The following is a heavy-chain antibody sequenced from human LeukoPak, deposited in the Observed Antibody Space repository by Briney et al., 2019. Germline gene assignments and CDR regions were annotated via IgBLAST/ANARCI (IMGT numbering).Heavy chain of an antibody. V-gene: IGHV3-30*10. Sequence: GGSLRLSCAASGFTFSSYTMHWVRQAPGKGLEWVAVMSYDGRNKYYTDSVKGRFTISRDNPKNTQYLQMNSLRAEDTAVYYCAREMNSGWFDPWGQGTLVTVSS. CDR2: MSYDGRNK. CDR1: GFTFSSYT. J-gene: IGHJ5*02. CDR3: AREMNSGWFDP. D-gene: IGHD2/OR15-2a*01.